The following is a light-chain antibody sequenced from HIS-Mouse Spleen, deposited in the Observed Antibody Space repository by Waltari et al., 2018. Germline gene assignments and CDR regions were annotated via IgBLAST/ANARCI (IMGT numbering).Light chain of an antibody. J-gene: IGLJ3*02. CDR3: CSYAGSSTFGV. CDR2: EGS. CDR1: SSDGGRYNL. Sequence: QSALTQPASVSGSPGQSITIPCTGTSSDGGRYNLVSWYQQPPRKAPNLMIYEGSKRPSGVSNRFSGSKSGKTASLTISGLQAEDEADYYCCSYAGSSTFGVFGGGTKLTVL. V-gene: IGLV2-23*03.